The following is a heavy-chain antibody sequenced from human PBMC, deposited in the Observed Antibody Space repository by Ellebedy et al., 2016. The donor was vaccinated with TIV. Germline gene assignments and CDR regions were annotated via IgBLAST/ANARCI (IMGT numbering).Heavy chain of an antibody. J-gene: IGHJ4*02. D-gene: IGHD4-17*01. CDR3: AKDLYGDYVVDY. CDR1: GFTFSSYA. Sequence: GESLKISCAASGFTFSSYAMSWVRQAPGKGLEWVSTITGGGDNTYYAESVKGRFTISRDNSKNTLYLKMNSLRAADTAVYYCAKDLYGDYVVDYWGQGTLVTVSS. CDR2: ITGGGDNT. V-gene: IGHV3-23*01.